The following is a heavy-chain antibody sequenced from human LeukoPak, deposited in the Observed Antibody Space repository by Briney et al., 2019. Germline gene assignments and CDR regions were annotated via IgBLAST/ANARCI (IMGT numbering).Heavy chain of an antibody. CDR1: GFTFSSYG. Sequence: GGSLRLSCAASGFTFSSYGMHWVRQAPGKGLEWVTVISYDGSNKYYADSVKGRFTISRDNSKNTLYLQMNSLRAEDTAVYYCARGHHYYDSSRPPYYYYYYYMDVWGKGTTVTVSS. CDR3: ARGHHYYDSSRPPYYYYYYYMDV. D-gene: IGHD3-22*01. V-gene: IGHV3-30*03. CDR2: ISYDGSNK. J-gene: IGHJ6*03.